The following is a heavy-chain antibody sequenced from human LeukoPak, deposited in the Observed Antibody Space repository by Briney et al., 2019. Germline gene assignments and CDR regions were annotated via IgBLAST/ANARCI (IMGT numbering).Heavy chain of an antibody. Sequence: SETLSLTCTVSGGSISSSSYYWGWIRQPPGKGLEWIGSIYYSGSTYYNPSLKSRVTISVDTSKNQFSLKLSSVTAADTAVYYCASEDYHDSPMHFDYWGQGTLVTVSS. J-gene: IGHJ4*02. D-gene: IGHD3-22*01. CDR2: IYYSGST. CDR1: GGSISSSSYY. V-gene: IGHV4-39*01. CDR3: ASEDYHDSPMHFDY.